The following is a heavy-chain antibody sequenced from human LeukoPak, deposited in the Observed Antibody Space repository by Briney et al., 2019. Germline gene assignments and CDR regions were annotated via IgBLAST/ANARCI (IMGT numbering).Heavy chain of an antibody. V-gene: IGHV3-23*01. D-gene: IGHD6-19*01. Sequence: GGSLRLSCAASGFTFSSYAMSWVRQAPGKGLEWVSAISGSGGSTYYADSVKGRFTISRGNSKNTLYLQMNSLRAEDTAVYYCAKVPYSSGWNQYYFDYWGQGTLVTVSS. CDR1: GFTFSSYA. J-gene: IGHJ4*02. CDR3: AKVPYSSGWNQYYFDY. CDR2: ISGSGGST.